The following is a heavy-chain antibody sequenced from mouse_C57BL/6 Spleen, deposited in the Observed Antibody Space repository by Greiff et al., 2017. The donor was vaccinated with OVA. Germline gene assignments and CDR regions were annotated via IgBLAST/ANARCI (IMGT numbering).Heavy chain of an antibody. CDR2: LDPNSGGT. Sequence: QVQLQQPGAELVKPGASVKLSCKASGYTFTSYWMPWVKQRPGRGLEWIGGLDPNSGGTKYNEKFKSKATLTVDKPSSTAYMQLSSLTSEDSAVYYCARELTTVVADYAMDYWGQGTSVTVSS. V-gene: IGHV1-72*01. J-gene: IGHJ4*01. D-gene: IGHD1-1*01. CDR1: GYTFTSYW. CDR3: ARELTTVVADYAMDY.